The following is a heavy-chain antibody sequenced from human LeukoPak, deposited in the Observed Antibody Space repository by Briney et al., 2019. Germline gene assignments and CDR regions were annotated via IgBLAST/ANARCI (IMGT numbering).Heavy chain of an antibody. V-gene: IGHV3-15*01. Sequence: PGGSPRLSCAASGLTFGDAWMTWVRQAPGKGLEWVARIISQTSGGTTDYAAPVRGRFTISRDDSKSTLYLQMNSLKTEDTAQYYCATYRYSHVSTGYSYFDFWGQGTLVTVSS. CDR1: GLTFGDAW. CDR2: IISQTSGGTT. D-gene: IGHD3-22*01. CDR3: ATYRYSHVSTGYSYFDF. J-gene: IGHJ4*02.